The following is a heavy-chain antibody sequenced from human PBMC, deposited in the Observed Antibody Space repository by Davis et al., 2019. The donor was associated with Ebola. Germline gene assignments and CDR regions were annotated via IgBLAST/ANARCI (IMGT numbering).Heavy chain of an antibody. CDR2: INHSGST. CDR3: ARRGRCSGGSCYLYYFDY. D-gene: IGHD2-15*01. Sequence: ESLKISCAASGFTFSSYAMSWIRQHPGKGLEWIGEINHSGSTNYNPSLKRRVTISVDTSKNQFSLKLSSVTAADTAVYYCARRGRCSGGSCYLYYFDYWGQGTLVTVSS. CDR1: GFTFSSYA. V-gene: IGHV4-34*01. J-gene: IGHJ4*02.